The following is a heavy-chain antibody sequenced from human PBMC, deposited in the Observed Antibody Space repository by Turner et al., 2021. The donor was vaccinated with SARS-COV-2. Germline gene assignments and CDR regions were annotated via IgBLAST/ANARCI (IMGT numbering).Heavy chain of an antibody. Sequence: QVQLHESGPGLVKPSETLSLTCTVSGDSISSYYWSWIRQPPGKGLEWIGYIYYSGSTNYNPSLKSRVTISVDTSKNQFSLKLSSVTAADTAVYYCARQSSSWYLASFDYWGQGTLVTVSS. CDR3: ARQSSSWYLASFDY. CDR1: GDSISSYY. J-gene: IGHJ4*02. D-gene: IGHD6-13*01. V-gene: IGHV4-59*01. CDR2: IYYSGST.